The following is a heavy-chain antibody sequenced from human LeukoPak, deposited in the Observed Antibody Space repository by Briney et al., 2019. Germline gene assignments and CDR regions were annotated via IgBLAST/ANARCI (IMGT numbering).Heavy chain of an antibody. CDR3: TTSQRFLEWSYDY. D-gene: IGHD3-3*01. J-gene: IGHJ4*02. Sequence: ASVRVSCKFSGYTLKELSMQWLRQAPGKGLEWMGGFDGEDGETKNAQKFQCRVTMNEDKSTDTAYMKLRSLRSEDTAVYYCTTSQRFLEWSYDYWGQGTLVTVSS. V-gene: IGHV1-24*01. CDR2: FDGEDGET. CDR1: GYTLKELS.